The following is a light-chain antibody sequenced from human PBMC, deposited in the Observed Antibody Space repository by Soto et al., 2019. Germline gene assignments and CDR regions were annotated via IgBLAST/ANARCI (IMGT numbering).Light chain of an antibody. CDR2: RAS. J-gene: IGKJ4*01. CDR3: QQYNNSPRAT. V-gene: IGKV3-15*01. CDR1: QSISSN. Sequence: EIVMTQSPATLSVSPGERATLSCRASQSISSNLAWYQHKLGQAPRLFIFRASSRATGIPARFSGSGSGTEFNMTISSLQSEDFAVYYCQQYNNSPRATFGGGTKVEIK.